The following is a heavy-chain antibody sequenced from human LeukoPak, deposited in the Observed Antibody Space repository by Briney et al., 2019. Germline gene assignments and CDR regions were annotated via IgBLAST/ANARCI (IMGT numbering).Heavy chain of an antibody. Sequence: GASVKVSCKASGYIFNNYGITWVRQAPGQGLEWMGWIGAYNGHTNYAQKFQGRVAMTTDTSTNTAYMELRSLRSDDTAVYYCARDVVGQLPDFWGQGTLVTISS. V-gene: IGHV1-18*01. D-gene: IGHD2-2*01. CDR2: IGAYNGHT. CDR1: GYIFNNYG. J-gene: IGHJ4*02. CDR3: ARDVVGQLPDF.